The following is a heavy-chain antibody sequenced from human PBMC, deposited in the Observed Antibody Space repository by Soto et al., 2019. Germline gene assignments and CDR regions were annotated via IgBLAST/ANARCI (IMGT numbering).Heavy chain of an antibody. CDR3: ARDKRDLRFLELSYYFDS. V-gene: IGHV3-30-3*01. D-gene: IGHD3-3*01. CDR1: GFTFSSYA. CDR2: ISYDGSNK. J-gene: IGHJ4*02. Sequence: QVQLVESGGGVVQPGRSLRLSCAASGFTFSSYAMHWVRQAPGKGLEWVAVISYDGSNKYYADSVKGRFTISADNSKNTLYLQMNSLRAEDTAVYYCARDKRDLRFLELSYYFDSWGQGTLVTVSS.